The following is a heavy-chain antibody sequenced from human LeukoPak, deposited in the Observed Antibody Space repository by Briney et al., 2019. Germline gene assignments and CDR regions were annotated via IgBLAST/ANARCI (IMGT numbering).Heavy chain of an antibody. CDR1: GGSISSGSYY. CDR3: ARGPAPFWSGYYPLDY. Sequence: SQTLSLTCTVSGGSISSGSYYWSWIRQPAGKGLEWIGRVYTTGSTNYNPSLKSRVTMSVDTSKNQFSLMLSPVTAADTAVYYCARGPAPFWSGYYPLDYWGQGTLVTVSS. V-gene: IGHV4-61*02. D-gene: IGHD3-3*01. J-gene: IGHJ4*02. CDR2: VYTTGST.